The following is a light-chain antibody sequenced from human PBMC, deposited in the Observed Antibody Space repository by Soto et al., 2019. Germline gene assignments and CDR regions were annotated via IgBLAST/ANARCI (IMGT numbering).Light chain of an antibody. Sequence: DIQMTQNKSSLSASVGDRVTITCRASQSISHYLNWYQQKPGKALKLLIYDASNLHPGVPSRFRGSGSGTEFSFNITSLQPEDVATYYCQQYDVLLITFGHVRRLEIK. V-gene: IGKV1-33*01. CDR1: QSISHY. CDR3: QQYDVLLIT. CDR2: DAS. J-gene: IGKJ5*01.